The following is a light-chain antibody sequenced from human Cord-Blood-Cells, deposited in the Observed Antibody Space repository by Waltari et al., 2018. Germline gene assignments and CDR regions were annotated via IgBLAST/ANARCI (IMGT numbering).Light chain of an antibody. CDR3: QQRSNWLFT. CDR2: DAS. CDR1: QSVSSY. J-gene: IGKJ3*01. V-gene: IGKV3-11*01. Sequence: EIVLTQSPATLSLSPGERATISCRASQSVSSYLAWYQQKPGQAPRRLIYDASNRATGIPARFSGSGSGTDFTLTISSLEPEDFAVYYCQQRSNWLFTFGPGTKVDIK.